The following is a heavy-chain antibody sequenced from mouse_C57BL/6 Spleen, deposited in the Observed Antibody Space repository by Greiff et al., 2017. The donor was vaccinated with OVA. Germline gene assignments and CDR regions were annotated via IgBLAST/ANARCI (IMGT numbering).Heavy chain of an antibody. CDR3: ARNRYYGSYWYFDV. J-gene: IGHJ1*03. D-gene: IGHD1-1*01. CDR2: IWSGGST. Sequence: VQGVESGPGLVQPSQSLSITCTVSGFSLTSYGVHWVRQSPGKGLEWLGVIWSGGSTDYNAAFISRLSISKDNSKSQVFFKMNSLQADDTAIYYCARNRYYGSYWYFDVWGTGTTVTVSS. CDR1: GFSLTSYG. V-gene: IGHV2-2*01.